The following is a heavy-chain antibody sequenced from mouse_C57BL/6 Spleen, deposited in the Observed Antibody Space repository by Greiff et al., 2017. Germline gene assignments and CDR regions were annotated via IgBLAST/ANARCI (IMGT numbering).Heavy chain of an antibody. V-gene: IGHV3-8*01. D-gene: IGHD1-1*01. CDR1: GYSITSDY. Sequence: EVKLVESGPGLAKPSQTLSLTCSVTGYSITSDYWNWIRKFPGHKLEYMGYISYSGSTYYNPSLKSRISITRDTSKNQYYLQLNSVTTEDTATYYCARGDYGSSYYFDYWGQGTTLTVSS. J-gene: IGHJ2*01. CDR2: ISYSGST. CDR3: ARGDYGSSYYFDY.